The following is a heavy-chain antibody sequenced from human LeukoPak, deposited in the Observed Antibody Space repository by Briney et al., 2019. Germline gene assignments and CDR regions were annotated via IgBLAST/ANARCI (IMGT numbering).Heavy chain of an antibody. Sequence: GGSLRLSCAASGFTFSTYAMTWVRQAPGKGLEWVSVISNSGYSTYYTDSVKGRFTISRDNSKKTLYLQMNSLRAGDTAVYYXXXXXXXXXXXXFDYWXXXXLVTVSS. V-gene: IGHV3-23*01. CDR3: XXXXXXXXXXXFDY. CDR1: GFTFSTYA. CDR2: ISNSGYST. J-gene: IGHJ4*02.